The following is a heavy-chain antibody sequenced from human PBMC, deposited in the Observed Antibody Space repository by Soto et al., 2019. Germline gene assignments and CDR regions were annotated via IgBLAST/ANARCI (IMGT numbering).Heavy chain of an antibody. J-gene: IGHJ3*02. CDR2: ISLIGTYI. Sequence: EVQLVESGGGLVKPGGSLRLSCEASGFTFINYNMNWVRQAPGKGLEWVSYISLIGTYISYADSVKGRFTISRDNAKNSLYLQMNSLRAEDTAVYYCARRGSEVTTGGGAIDIWGQGTMVTVSS. CDR3: ARRGSEVTTGGGAIDI. V-gene: IGHV3-21*01. D-gene: IGHD4-17*01. CDR1: GFTFINYN.